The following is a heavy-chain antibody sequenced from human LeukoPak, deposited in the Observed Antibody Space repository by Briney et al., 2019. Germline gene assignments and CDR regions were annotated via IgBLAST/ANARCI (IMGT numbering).Heavy chain of an antibody. J-gene: IGHJ4*02. CDR1: GVSISSSSYY. V-gene: IGHV4-39*01. Sequence: ASETLSLTCTVSGVSISSSSYYWGWIRQPPGKGLEWIVSIYYSGSTYYNPSLKSRVTISVDTSKNQFSLKLSSVTAADTAVYYCARGVVGATAKYYFDYWGQGTLVTVSS. CDR2: IYYSGST. D-gene: IGHD1-26*01. CDR3: ARGVVGATAKYYFDY.